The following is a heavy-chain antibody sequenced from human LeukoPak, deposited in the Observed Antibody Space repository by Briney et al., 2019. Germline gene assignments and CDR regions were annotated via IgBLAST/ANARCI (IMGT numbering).Heavy chain of an antibody. V-gene: IGHV3-7*05. D-gene: IGHD3-9*01. CDR3: ARSGLRYFDCPDY. J-gene: IGHJ4*02. CDR1: GFTFSRYW. Sequence: GGSLRLSCGASGFTFSRYWMSWVRQAPGQGLEWVATIKQDGSEKYYVDSVKGRFTISRDNAKNSLSLQMNSLRAEDTAVYYCARSGLRYFDCPDYWGQGALVTVSS. CDR2: IKQDGSEK.